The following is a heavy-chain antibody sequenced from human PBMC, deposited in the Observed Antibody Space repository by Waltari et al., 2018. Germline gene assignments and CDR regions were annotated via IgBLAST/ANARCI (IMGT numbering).Heavy chain of an antibody. CDR1: GSSTRAYH. V-gene: IGHV4-59*01. CDR2: LFYSVNT. D-gene: IGHD2-15*01. CDR3: ARDSDRGLDY. Sequence: QVQLQESGPELVKPSETLSLTCTVPGSSTRAYHWSWIRQPPGKGLEWIGYLFYSVNTKYSPSLQSRATISLDTSKRQLSLKLSSVTAADTAVYYCARDSDRGLDYWGQGIPVTVSS. J-gene: IGHJ4*02.